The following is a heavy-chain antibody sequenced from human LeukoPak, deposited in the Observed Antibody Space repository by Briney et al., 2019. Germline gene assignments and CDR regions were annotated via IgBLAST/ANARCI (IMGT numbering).Heavy chain of an antibody. Sequence: GGSLRLSCTVSGFTVSSNSMSWVRQAPGKGLEWVSSISGSGGNTYYADSVKGRFTISRDNSKNTLYLQMNSLRAEDTAVYCCAKPARTDAFDIWGQGTMITVSS. J-gene: IGHJ3*02. CDR3: AKPARTDAFDI. V-gene: IGHV3-23*01. CDR2: ISGSGGNT. D-gene: IGHD1-14*01. CDR1: GFTVSSNS.